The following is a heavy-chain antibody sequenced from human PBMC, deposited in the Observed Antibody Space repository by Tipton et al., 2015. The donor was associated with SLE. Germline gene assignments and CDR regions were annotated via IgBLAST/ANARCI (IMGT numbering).Heavy chain of an antibody. Sequence: SLRLSCTASGFTFGDYAMSWVRQAPGKGLVWVGFIRSKAYGGTTEYAASVKGRFTISRDDSKSIAYLQMNSLKTEDTAVYYCTRGWEYYDILTGPISRVGMDIWGQGTMVTVSS. CDR1: GFTFGDYA. J-gene: IGHJ3*02. D-gene: IGHD3-9*01. V-gene: IGHV3-49*04. CDR3: TRGWEYYDILTGPISRVGMDI. CDR2: IRSKAYGGTT.